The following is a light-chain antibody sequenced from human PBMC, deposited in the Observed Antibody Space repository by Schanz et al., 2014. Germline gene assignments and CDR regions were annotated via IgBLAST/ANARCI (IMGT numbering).Light chain of an antibody. Sequence: EIVLTQSPATLSLSPGERATLSCRASQSVTSSLAWYQHKPGQAPRLLIYGASIRATGIPDRFSGSGSGTDFTRTISRLEPEDFAVYYCQQYGSSPRYSFGQGTKLEIK. CDR1: QSVTSS. V-gene: IGKV3-20*01. CDR2: GAS. J-gene: IGKJ2*03. CDR3: QQYGSSPRYS.